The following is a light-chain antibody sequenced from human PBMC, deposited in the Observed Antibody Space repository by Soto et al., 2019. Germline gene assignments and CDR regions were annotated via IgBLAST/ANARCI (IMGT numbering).Light chain of an antibody. CDR2: GAS. J-gene: IGKJ4*01. V-gene: IGKV3-20*01. CDR1: QSVRSSY. Sequence: ENVLTQSPGTLSLSPGERATLSCRASQSVRSSYLAWYQQKPGQAPRLLIYGASSRATGIPDRFSGSGSGTEFTLTVSRLEPEDFAVYYCQQYGSSPGTFGGGTKVEIK. CDR3: QQYGSSPGT.